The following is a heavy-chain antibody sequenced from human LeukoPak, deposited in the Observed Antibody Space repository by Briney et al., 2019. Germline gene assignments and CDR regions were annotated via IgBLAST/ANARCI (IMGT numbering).Heavy chain of an antibody. J-gene: IGHJ3*02. CDR2: INADGSEK. CDR3: ARVMADYGGKGNDAFDI. D-gene: IGHD4-23*01. CDR1: GFTFSNFW. V-gene: IGHV3-7*01. Sequence: GGSLRLSCAVSGFTFSNFWMSWVRQAPGKGLEWVANINADGSEKYYVDSVKGRFTISRDNGKNSLYLRMNSLRAEDTALYHCARVMADYGGKGNDAFDIWGRGTMVTVSS.